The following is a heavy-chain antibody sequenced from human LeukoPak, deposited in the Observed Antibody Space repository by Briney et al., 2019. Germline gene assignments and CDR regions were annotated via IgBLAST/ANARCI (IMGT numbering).Heavy chain of an antibody. CDR3: ARDLLGNYFDY. CDR2: IDQSGGRN. Sequence: GGSLRLSCAASGFTFSRFWMNWVPQAPGRGLEWVANIDQSGGRNNYVDSVKGRFTISRHNAKNSLYLQMNSLRAEDTAVYYCARDLLGNYFDYWGQGTLVTVSS. V-gene: IGHV3-7*04. D-gene: IGHD2-21*01. CDR1: GFTFSRFW. J-gene: IGHJ4*02.